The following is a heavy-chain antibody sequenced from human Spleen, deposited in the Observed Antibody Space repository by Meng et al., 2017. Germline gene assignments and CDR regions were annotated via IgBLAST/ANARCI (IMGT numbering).Heavy chain of an antibody. CDR3: SNYIWGSEPTGVLS. Sequence: QVQLQESGPGLVKPSQTLSLTCTVSGGSISSGSYYWSWIRQPAGKGLEWIGEIFHGGSTNYNPSLKSRVTISVDKSKNQFSLKLSSVTAADTAVYYCSNYIWGSEPTGVLSWGQGTLVTVSS. V-gene: IGHV4-61*02. CDR2: IFHGGST. J-gene: IGHJ5*02. D-gene: IGHD3-16*01. CDR1: GGSISSGSYY.